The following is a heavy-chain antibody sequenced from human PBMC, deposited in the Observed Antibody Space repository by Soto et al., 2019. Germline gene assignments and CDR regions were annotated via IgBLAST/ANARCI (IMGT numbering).Heavy chain of an antibody. CDR2: IGGSGGTA. Sequence: PGGSLILSCAASGFTCSSFAMNWVRQAPGKGLEWVSTIGGSGGTANYADSVKGRFTISRDNSKNMLYLQMNSLRAEDTAVYYCAKEGYDSSGYATHFDYWGQGALVTVSS. D-gene: IGHD3-22*01. V-gene: IGHV3-23*01. CDR3: AKEGYDSSGYATHFDY. CDR1: GFTCSSFA. J-gene: IGHJ4*02.